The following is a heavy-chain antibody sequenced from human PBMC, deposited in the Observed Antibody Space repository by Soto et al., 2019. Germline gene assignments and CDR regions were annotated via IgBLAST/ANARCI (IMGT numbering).Heavy chain of an antibody. V-gene: IGHV1-46*01. Sequence: QVQLVQSGAEVKKPGPPLKISSKGSGYPFINYYINWVRQAPGQGLEWMAIVNPKGGSTNYAQKFQGRVTVTSDTSTTTVSMELNSLESDDTAVYFCARSLLQGDFWGQGTLVTVSS. J-gene: IGHJ4*02. CDR2: VNPKGGST. D-gene: IGHD2-21*01. CDR3: ARSLLQGDF. CDR1: GYPFINYY.